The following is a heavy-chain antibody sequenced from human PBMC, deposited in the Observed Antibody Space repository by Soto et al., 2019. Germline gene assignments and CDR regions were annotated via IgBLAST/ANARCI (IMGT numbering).Heavy chain of an antibody. V-gene: IGHV4-39*07. CDR2: IYYSGSS. CDR1: GGSISSINDY. CDR3: ARVPGP. D-gene: IGHD7-27*01. Sequence: ASETLSLTCTFSGGSISSINDYWGWIRQPPGKGLEWIGSIYYSGSSYYNPSLKSRVTISVDRSKNQFSLKLSSVTAADTAVYYCARVPGPWGQGTLVTVSS. J-gene: IGHJ5*02.